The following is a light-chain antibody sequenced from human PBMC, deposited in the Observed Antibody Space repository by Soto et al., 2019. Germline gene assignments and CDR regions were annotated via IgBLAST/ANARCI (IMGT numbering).Light chain of an antibody. CDR2: AAS. Sequence: DIQLTQSPSFLSASVGDRVTITCRASQGISSYLAWYQQKPGKAPKLLIYAASPLQSGVPSRFSGSGSGTEFTLTISGLQTEDFAAYYCQQFNSCPRTFGQGTKVEIK. CDR3: QQFNSCPRT. J-gene: IGKJ1*01. V-gene: IGKV1-9*01. CDR1: QGISSY.